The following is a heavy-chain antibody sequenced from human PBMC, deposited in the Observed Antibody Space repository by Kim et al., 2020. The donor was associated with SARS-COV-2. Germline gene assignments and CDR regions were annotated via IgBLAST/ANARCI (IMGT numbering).Heavy chain of an antibody. CDR3: AVQWLGDYYYYGVDV. CDR1: GFTFSSYW. V-gene: IGHV3-74*01. D-gene: IGHD6-19*01. J-gene: IGHJ6*02. CDR2: INSDGSST. Sequence: GGSLRLSCVASGFTFSSYWMHWVRQPPGKGLVWVSRINSDGSSTSYADSVKGLFTISRDNAKNTLYLQMNSLRAEDTAVYYCAVQWLGDYYYYGVDVWGQGTTVTVSS.